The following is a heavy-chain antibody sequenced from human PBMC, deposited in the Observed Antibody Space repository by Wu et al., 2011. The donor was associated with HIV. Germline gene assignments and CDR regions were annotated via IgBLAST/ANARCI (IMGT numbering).Heavy chain of an antibody. D-gene: IGHD4-17*01. Sequence: QVQLTQSGAEVRKPGSSVKLSCKTSGGILSSFATTWLRQVPGHGLEWVGRIVPILGTSTAAQKFQDRVRFSADKSASTVYMELSSLTSGDTAVYYCATQRLYGDYFSTFNIWGQGTMVTVSS. CDR1: GGILSSFA. J-gene: IGHJ3*02. V-gene: IGHV1-69*04. CDR2: IVPILGTS. CDR3: ATQRLYGDYFSTFNI.